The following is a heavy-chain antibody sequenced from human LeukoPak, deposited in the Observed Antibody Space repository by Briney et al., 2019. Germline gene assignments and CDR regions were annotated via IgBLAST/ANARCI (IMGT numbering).Heavy chain of an antibody. CDR3: AKKAVVNDILTGYFNHYYYYYMDV. Sequence: PGGSLRLSCAASGFTFSSYGMSWVRQAPGKGLEGVSAISGSGGSTYYADSVKGRFTISRDNSKNTLYLQMNSLRAEDTAVYYCAKKAVVNDILTGYFNHYYYYYMDVWGKGTTVTISS. CDR2: ISGSGGST. D-gene: IGHD3-9*01. J-gene: IGHJ6*03. CDR1: GFTFSSYG. V-gene: IGHV3-23*01.